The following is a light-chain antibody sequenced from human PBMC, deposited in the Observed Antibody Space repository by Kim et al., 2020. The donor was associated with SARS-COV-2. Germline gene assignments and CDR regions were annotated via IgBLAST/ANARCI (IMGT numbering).Light chain of an antibody. CDR1: QSANSN. V-gene: IGKV3-15*01. Sequence: EIVMTQSPATLSVSPGERATRSCRASQSANSNLAWYQQKPGQAPRLLIYGASSRATGIPARFSGSGSGTEFTLTISSLLSEDFAVYCCQRYNNWPLSFGGGTKVDIK. CDR3: QRYNNWPLS. CDR2: GAS. J-gene: IGKJ4*01.